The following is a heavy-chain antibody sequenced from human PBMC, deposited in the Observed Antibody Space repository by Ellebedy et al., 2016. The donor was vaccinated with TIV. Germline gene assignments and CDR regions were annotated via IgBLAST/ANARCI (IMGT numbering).Heavy chain of an antibody. CDR2: INPNSGGT. Sequence: ASVKVSCKASGYTFTGYYMHWVRQAPGQGLEWMGWINPNSGGTNYAQKFQGRVTITRDTSISTAYMDLSRLRSDDTAVYYCARGAGWLRVFQLKSLDYWGQGTLVTVSS. CDR1: GYTFTGYY. D-gene: IGHD5-24*01. V-gene: IGHV1-2*02. J-gene: IGHJ4*02. CDR3: ARGAGWLRVFQLKSLDY.